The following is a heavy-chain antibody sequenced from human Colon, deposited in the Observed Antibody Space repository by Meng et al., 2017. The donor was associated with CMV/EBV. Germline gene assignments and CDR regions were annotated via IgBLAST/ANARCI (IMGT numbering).Heavy chain of an antibody. CDR3: ARPRGTYYYGSGMDV. J-gene: IGHJ6*02. Sequence: GGSLRLSCAASGAMFSRYAMHWVRQAPGKGLEWVALLSYDERKKEYADSVQGRFSISRDIAENTLYLEMNSLRPEDTAIYYCARPRGTYYYGSGMDVWGQGTTVTVSS. D-gene: IGHD3-10*01. V-gene: IGHV3-30*04. CDR2: LSYDERKK. CDR1: GAMFSRYA.